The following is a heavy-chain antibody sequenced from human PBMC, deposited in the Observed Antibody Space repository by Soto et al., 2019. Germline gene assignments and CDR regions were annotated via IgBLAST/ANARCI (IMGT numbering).Heavy chain of an antibody. V-gene: IGHV3-23*01. J-gene: IGHJ6*02. D-gene: IGHD6-13*01. CDR1: GFTFSSYA. CDR3: AKDRHSQQLWYYGMDV. CDR2: ISGSGGST. Sequence: PGGSLRLSCAASGFTFSSYAMSWVRQAPGKGLEWVSAISGSGGSTYYADSVKGRFTISRDYSKNTLYLQMNSLRAEDTAVYYCAKDRHSQQLWYYGMDVWGQGTTVTVSS.